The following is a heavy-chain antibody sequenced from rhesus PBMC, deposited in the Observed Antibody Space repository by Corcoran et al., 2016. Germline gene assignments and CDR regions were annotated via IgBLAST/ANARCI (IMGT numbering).Heavy chain of an antibody. CDR2: ISSSSGNT. D-gene: IGHD2-21*01. J-gene: IGHJ6*01. CDR1: GGPISGCYG. V-gene: IGHV4S7*01. Sequence: QVQLQESGPGLLKPSETLSLTCAVSGGPISGCYGWGWIRQPPGKGLKWIGSISSSSGNTYYNPYLTSRVTISTDTSKNQFSLKLSSVTAADTAAYYCARDRYCTGSGCYALDSWGQGVVVTVSS. CDR3: ARDRYCTGSGCYALDS.